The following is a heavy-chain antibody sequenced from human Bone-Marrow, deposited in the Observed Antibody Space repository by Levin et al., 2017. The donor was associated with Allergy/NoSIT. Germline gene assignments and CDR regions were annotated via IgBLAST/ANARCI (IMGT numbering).Heavy chain of an antibody. J-gene: IGHJ4*02. CDR3: AKGYDFWSGPDY. V-gene: IGHV3-11*01. Sequence: GGSLRLSCEASGFVFSNYYMNWIRQSPGRGLEWVSMISHSSNQRYYADSVKGRFAVSRENALNSVYLQMNNMTAEDTAVYYCAKGYDFWSGPDYWGQGILVTVSS. CDR1: GFVFSNYY. CDR2: ISHSSNQR. D-gene: IGHD3-3*01.